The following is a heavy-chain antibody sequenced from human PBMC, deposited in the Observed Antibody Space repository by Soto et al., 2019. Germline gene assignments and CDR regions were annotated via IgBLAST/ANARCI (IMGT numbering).Heavy chain of an antibody. Sequence: QVQLVQSGAEVKKPGASVEVSCKASGYTFTTYYIHWVRHAPGQGLEWMGVINPGGVSTKYVQKFQDRVTMTSDTSTSTVYMDLSSLRSEDTAVYFCARGGNGDNVGYWYFDLWGRGTLVTVSP. D-gene: IGHD4-17*01. CDR3: ARGGNGDNVGYWYFDL. CDR2: INPGGVST. V-gene: IGHV1-46*01. J-gene: IGHJ2*01. CDR1: GYTFTTYY.